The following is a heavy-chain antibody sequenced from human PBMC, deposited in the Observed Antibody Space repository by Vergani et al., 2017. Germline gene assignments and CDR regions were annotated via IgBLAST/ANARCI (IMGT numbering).Heavy chain of an antibody. D-gene: IGHD3-16*02. V-gene: IGHV1-3*01. Sequence: QVQLVQSGAEVKKPGASVKVSCKASGYTFTDYFMHWVRQAPGQGLEWMGWINAGNGNTKYSQKFQGRVTITRDTSASTAYMELSSLRSEDTAVYYCAREGFYDYVWGSYRLRGGYYFDYWGQGTLVTVSS. CDR1: GYTFTDYF. J-gene: IGHJ4*02. CDR2: INAGNGNT. CDR3: AREGFYDYVWGSYRLRGGYYFDY.